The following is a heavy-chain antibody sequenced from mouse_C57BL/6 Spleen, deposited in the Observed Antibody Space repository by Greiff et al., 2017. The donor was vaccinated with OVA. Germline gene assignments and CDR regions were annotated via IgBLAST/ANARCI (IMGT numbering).Heavy chain of an antibody. D-gene: IGHD3-2*02. Sequence: QVQLQQSGAELAKPGASVKLSCKASGYTFTSYWMHWVQQRPGQGLEWIGYINPSSGYPKYNQKFKDKATLTADKSSSTAYMQLSSLRYEDSGVYYCERRDSSGILGAYWGQGTLVTVSA. V-gene: IGHV1-7*01. CDR2: INPSSGYP. J-gene: IGHJ3*01. CDR1: GYTFTSYW. CDR3: ERRDSSGILGAY.